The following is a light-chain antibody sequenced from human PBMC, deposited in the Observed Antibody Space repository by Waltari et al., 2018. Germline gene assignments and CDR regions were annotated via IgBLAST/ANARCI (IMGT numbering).Light chain of an antibody. CDR3: LLFYSGARV. Sequence: QAVVTQEPSLTVSPGGPVTLTCGSSTGVVTSGPYPYWFQQKPGQAPRTLIYGTSNKQSWTPARFSGSLLGGKAALTLSGAQPEDEAEYYCLLFYSGARVFGGGTKLTVL. V-gene: IGLV7-46*01. CDR1: TGVVTSGPY. CDR2: GTS. J-gene: IGLJ3*02.